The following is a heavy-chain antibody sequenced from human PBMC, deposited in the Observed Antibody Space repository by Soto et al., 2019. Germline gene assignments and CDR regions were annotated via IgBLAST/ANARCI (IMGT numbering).Heavy chain of an antibody. Sequence: GGSLRLSCAASGFTFSDYYMSWIRQAPGKGLEWVSYISSSSSYTNYADSVEGRFTISRDNAKNSLYLQMNSLRAEDTAVYYCARDLDWYYYGMDVWGQGTTVTVSS. J-gene: IGHJ6*02. CDR1: GFTFSDYY. CDR2: ISSSSSYT. CDR3: ARDLDWYYYGMDV. V-gene: IGHV3-11*06. D-gene: IGHD2-21*01.